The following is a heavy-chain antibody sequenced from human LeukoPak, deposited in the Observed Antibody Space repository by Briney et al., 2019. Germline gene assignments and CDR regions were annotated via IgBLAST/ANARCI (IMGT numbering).Heavy chain of an antibody. CDR1: GFTFSTYA. Sequence: PGGSLRLSCAASGFTFSTYAMSWVRQAPGKGLEWVSAISGSGDKTNYADSVKGRFTVSRDNAKNTLILQMNSLRAEDTAVYYCARGGSPPEALGDTFDVWGHGTLVTVSS. V-gene: IGHV3-23*01. D-gene: IGHD1-26*01. CDR2: ISGSGDKT. J-gene: IGHJ3*01. CDR3: ARGGSPPEALGDTFDV.